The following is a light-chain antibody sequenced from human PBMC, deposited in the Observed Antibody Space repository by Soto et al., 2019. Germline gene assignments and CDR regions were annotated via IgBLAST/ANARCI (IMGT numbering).Light chain of an antibody. J-gene: IGLJ2*01. V-gene: IGLV1-44*01. Sequence: QSVVTQPPSATGTPGQRVTISCSGSSSNIGSNTVNWYQQLPGTAPKLLIYSNSQRPSGVPDRFSGSKSGTSASLAISGRQSEDVDHAYCAVWDDSLNGVVFGGGTKLTVL. CDR3: AVWDDSLNGVV. CDR2: SNS. CDR1: SSNIGSNT.